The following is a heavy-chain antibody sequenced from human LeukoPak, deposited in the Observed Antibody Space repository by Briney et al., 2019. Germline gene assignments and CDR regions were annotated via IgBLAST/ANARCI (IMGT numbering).Heavy chain of an antibody. CDR2: ISGSGGST. CDR3: AKAAQLTDLTGSHFDY. V-gene: IGHV3-23*01. J-gene: IGHJ4*02. D-gene: IGHD3-9*01. Sequence: GGSLRLSCAASGLTFSSYAMSWVRQAPGKGLEWVSAISGSGGSTYYADSVKGRFTISRDNSKNTLYLQMNSLRAEDTAVYYCAKAAQLTDLTGSHFDYWGQGTLVIVSS. CDR1: GLTFSSYA.